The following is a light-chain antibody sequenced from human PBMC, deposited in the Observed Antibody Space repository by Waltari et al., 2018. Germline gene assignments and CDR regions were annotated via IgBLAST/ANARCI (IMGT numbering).Light chain of an antibody. CDR1: QSITNW. J-gene: IGKJ1*01. V-gene: IGKV1-5*03. CDR2: KAS. Sequence: DIQVTQSPSTLSASVEDRVTITCRASQSITNWLAWYQQKPGKAPKLLIYKASNLESGVPSRFSGSGSGTEFTLTISSLQPDDFATYYCQQYDNYWTFGQGTKVEIK. CDR3: QQYDNYWT.